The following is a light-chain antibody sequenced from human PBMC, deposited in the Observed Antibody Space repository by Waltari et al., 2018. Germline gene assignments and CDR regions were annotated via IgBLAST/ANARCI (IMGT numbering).Light chain of an antibody. CDR1: SSDVGRYNI. V-gene: IGLV2-23*01. CDR2: EGS. J-gene: IGLJ2*01. CDR3: CSYAGSSTLV. Sequence: QSALTQPASVSGSPGQSITISCTGTSSDVGRYNIVSWYQQHIGKAPKLMIYEGSKRPSGLSNRFSGSKSGNTASLTISGLQAEDEADYYCCSYAGSSTLVFGGGTKLTVL.